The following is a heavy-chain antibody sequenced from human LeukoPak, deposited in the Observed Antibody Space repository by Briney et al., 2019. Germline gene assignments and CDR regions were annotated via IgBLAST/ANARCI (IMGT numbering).Heavy chain of an antibody. D-gene: IGHD5-18*01. V-gene: IGHV3-30*02. CDR2: IRYDGTIK. J-gene: IGHJ4*02. CDR3: ARDPGPGYSYGYDY. CDR1: GFTFSSYG. Sequence: PGGSLRLSCAASGFTFSSYGMHWVRQAPGKGLEWVSFIRYDGTIKYYADSVKGRFTISRDNAKNSLYLQMNSLRAEDTAVYYCARDPGPGYSYGYDYWGQGTLVTVSS.